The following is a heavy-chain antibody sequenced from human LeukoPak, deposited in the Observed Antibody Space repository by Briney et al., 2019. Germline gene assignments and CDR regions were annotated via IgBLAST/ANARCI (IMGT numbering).Heavy chain of an antibody. CDR3: AKVANGGGDY. V-gene: IGHV3-23*01. D-gene: IGHD2-8*01. J-gene: IGHJ4*02. CDR1: GFTFSSYA. Sequence: PGGSLRLSCAASGFTFSSYAMSWVRQAPGEGLEGVSAISGSGGSTYYADSVKGRFTISRDNSKSTLYLQMSSLRAEDTAIYYCAKVANGGGDYWGQGTLVTVSS. CDR2: ISGSGGST.